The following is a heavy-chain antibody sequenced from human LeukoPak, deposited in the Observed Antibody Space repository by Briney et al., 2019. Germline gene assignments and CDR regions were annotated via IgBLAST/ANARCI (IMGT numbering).Heavy chain of an antibody. CDR2: ISYSSSFI. V-gene: IGHV3-21*01. Sequence: PGGSLRLSCVAAGFSFRRYSMNWVRQAPGKGLEWAAHISYSSSFIFYADSVRGRFIITRDNAENSLYLQMNSLRAEDTGVYYCARDQGTYTDYDVDYWGQGTLVTVSS. CDR1: GFSFRRYS. CDR3: ARDQGTYTDYDVDY. J-gene: IGHJ4*02. D-gene: IGHD4-17*01.